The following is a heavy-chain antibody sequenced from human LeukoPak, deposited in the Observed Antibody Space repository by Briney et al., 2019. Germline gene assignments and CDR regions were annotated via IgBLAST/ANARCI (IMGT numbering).Heavy chain of an antibody. CDR1: GFTFSSYG. CDR2: IKPDGSHK. Sequence: GGSLRLSCAASGFTFSSYGMHWVRQAPGKGLEWVALIKPDGSHKYYADSVKGRFTISRDNSKNTLHLQMNSLRAEDTAVYYCARSRAFDYWGQGTLVTVSS. J-gene: IGHJ4*02. CDR3: ARSRAFDY. V-gene: IGHV3-30*02. D-gene: IGHD2/OR15-2a*01.